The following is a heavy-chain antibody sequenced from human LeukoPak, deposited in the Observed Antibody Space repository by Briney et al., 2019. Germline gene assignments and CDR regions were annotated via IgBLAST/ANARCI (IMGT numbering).Heavy chain of an antibody. CDR2: IYYSGST. V-gene: IGHV4-39*07. D-gene: IGHD2-21*01. Sequence: SETLSLTCTVSGGSISSSSYSWGWIRQPPGQGLEWIGSIYYSGSTYYNPSLKSRVTLSVDTSKNQFSLKLTSVTAADSAVYYCARQPNMGDDIFDYWGQGTLVTVSS. J-gene: IGHJ4*02. CDR3: ARQPNMGDDIFDY. CDR1: GGSISSSSYS.